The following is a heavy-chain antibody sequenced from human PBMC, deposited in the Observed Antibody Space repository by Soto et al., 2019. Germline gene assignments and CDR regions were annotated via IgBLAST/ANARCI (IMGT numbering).Heavy chain of an antibody. Sequence: GGSLRLCCAASGFTFSSYEMNWVRQAPGKGLEWVSYISSSGSTIYYADSVKGRFTISRDNAKNSLYLQMNSLRAEDTAVYYCARFIMPGIAVHYFDYWGQGTLVPVSS. V-gene: IGHV3-48*03. D-gene: IGHD6-19*01. CDR3: ARFIMPGIAVHYFDY. CDR1: GFTFSSYE. J-gene: IGHJ4*02. CDR2: ISSSGSTI.